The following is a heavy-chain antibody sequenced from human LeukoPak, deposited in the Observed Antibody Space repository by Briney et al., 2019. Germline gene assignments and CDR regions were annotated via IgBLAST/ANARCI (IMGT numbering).Heavy chain of an antibody. CDR2: IYTGGST. Sequence: SETLSLTCTVSGGSISSYYWSWIRQPAGKGLEWIGRIYTGGSTNYNASLKSRVSMSVDTSKNQFSLELSSVTAADTAVFYCAREKSGSYREFDYWGQGTLVTVSS. CDR3: AREKSGSYREFDY. CDR1: GGSISSYY. V-gene: IGHV4-4*07. J-gene: IGHJ4*02. D-gene: IGHD1-26*01.